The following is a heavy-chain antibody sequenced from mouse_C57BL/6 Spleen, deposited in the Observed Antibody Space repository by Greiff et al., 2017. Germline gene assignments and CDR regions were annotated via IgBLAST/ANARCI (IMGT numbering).Heavy chain of an antibody. CDR1: GFNIKDDY. CDR3: NTGRDDLDY. D-gene: IGHD2-3*01. V-gene: IGHV14-4*01. J-gene: IGHJ2*01. Sequence: EVQLQQSGAELVRPGASVKLSCTASGFNIKDDYMHWVKQRPEQGLEWIGWIDPENGDTEYASKFQGKATITANTSSNTAYLQLSSLTSEDTAVYFCNTGRDDLDYWGQGTTLTVSS. CDR2: IDPENGDT.